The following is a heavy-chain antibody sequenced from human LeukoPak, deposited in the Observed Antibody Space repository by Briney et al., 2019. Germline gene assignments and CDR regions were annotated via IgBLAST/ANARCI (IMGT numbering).Heavy chain of an antibody. D-gene: IGHD7-27*01. Sequence: SGPALVKPTQTLMLTCTFSGFSLSTSGVGVGWIRQPPGKALEWLALIYWNDNKHYSPSLKSRLTITKDTSKNQVVLTVTNMDPVDTATYYCAHSLRASNWGSGYYWGQGILVTVSS. V-gene: IGHV2-5*01. CDR3: AHSLRASNWGSGYY. J-gene: IGHJ4*02. CDR2: IYWNDNK. CDR1: GFSLSTSGVG.